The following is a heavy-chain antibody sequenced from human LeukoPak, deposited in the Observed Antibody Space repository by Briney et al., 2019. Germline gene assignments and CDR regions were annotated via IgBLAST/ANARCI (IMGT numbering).Heavy chain of an antibody. V-gene: IGHV3-74*01. Sequence: GGSLRLSCAASGFTFSSYWMHWVRQAPGKGLVWVSRINSDGGSTSYADSVKGRFTISRDNAKNTLYLQMNSLRAEDTAVYYCARELMDFYYYYGMDVWGQGTTVTVSS. J-gene: IGHJ6*02. CDR3: ARELMDFYYYYGMDV. CDR2: INSDGGST. CDR1: GFTFSSYW. D-gene: IGHD3-10*01.